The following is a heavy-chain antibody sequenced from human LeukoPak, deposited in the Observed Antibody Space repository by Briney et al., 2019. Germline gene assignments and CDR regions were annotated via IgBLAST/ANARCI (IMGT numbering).Heavy chain of an antibody. CDR2: ISSSSSYI. Sequence: PGGSLRLSCVASGFTFSSYSMNWVRQAPGKGLEWVSSISSSSSYIYYADSVRGRFTISRDNAKNSLYLQMNSLRAEDTAVYYCARDRGYYFDYWGQGTLVTVSS. J-gene: IGHJ4*02. CDR3: ARDRGYYFDY. CDR1: GFTFSSYS. D-gene: IGHD1-26*01. V-gene: IGHV3-21*01.